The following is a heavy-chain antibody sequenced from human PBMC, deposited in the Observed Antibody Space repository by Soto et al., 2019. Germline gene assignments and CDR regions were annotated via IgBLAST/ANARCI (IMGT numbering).Heavy chain of an antibody. V-gene: IGHV4-31*03. CDR1: GGSISSGGYY. D-gene: IGHD3-16*02. CDR3: ARTMITFGGVIVIYYFDY. Sequence: SGTLSLTCTVSGGSISSGGYYWSWIRQHPGKGLEGVGYSYYSGSTYYNPSLKSRVTISVDTSKNEFSLKLSSVTAAATAVYYCARTMITFGGVIVIYYFDYWGPGTLVTVSS. J-gene: IGHJ4*02. CDR2: SYYSGST.